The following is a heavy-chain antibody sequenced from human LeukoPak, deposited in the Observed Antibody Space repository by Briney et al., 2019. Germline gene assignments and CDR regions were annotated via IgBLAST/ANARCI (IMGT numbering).Heavy chain of an antibody. J-gene: IGHJ4*02. V-gene: IGHV4-59*08. D-gene: IGHD3-22*01. Sequence: PSETLSLTCTVSGGSISTSYWSWIRQPPGKALEWIGYIFFSGSTSYNPSLKSRVTISLDTSKNQFSLKLSSVTAADTAVYYCARHFPQYYDSSGYYWDSWGQGTLVTVSS. CDR1: GGSISTSY. CDR3: ARHFPQYYDSSGYYWDS. CDR2: IFFSGST.